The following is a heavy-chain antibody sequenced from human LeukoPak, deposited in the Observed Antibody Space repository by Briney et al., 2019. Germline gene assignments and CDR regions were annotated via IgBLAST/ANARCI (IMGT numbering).Heavy chain of an antibody. V-gene: IGHV4-34*01. CDR2: INHSGST. CDR3: ATEGGVLAAANY. CDR1: GGSFSGYY. D-gene: IGHD6-13*01. J-gene: IGHJ4*02. Sequence: SETLSLTCAVYGGSFSGYYWSWIRQPPGKGLEWIGEINHSGSTNYNPSLKSRVTISVDTSKNQFSLKLSSVTAADTAVYYCATEGGVLAAANYWGQGTLVTVSS.